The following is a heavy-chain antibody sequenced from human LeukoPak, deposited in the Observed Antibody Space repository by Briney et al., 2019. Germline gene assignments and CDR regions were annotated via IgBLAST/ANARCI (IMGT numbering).Heavy chain of an antibody. J-gene: IGHJ4*02. CDR3: ARMVGLGEVSPYFDY. CDR2: IYPGDSDT. CDR1: GYSFTSYW. D-gene: IGHD3-16*02. Sequence: GESLKISCKGSGYSFTSYWIGWVRQMPGKGLEWMGIIYPGDSDTRYSPSFQGQVTISADKSVSTAYLQWSSLKASDTAMYYCARMVGLGEVSPYFDYWGQGSLVTVSS. V-gene: IGHV5-51*01.